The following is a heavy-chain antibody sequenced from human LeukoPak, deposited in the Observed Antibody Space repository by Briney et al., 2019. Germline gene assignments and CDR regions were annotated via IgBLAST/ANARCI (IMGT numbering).Heavy chain of an antibody. Sequence: GGSLRLSCAASGFTFSTYVLHWVRQAPGKGLEWVAVISYDGNNKYYAASVKGRFTISRDNSKNTLYLQMNSLRAEDTAVYYCAKPIFATFLDAFDIWGQGTMVTVSS. V-gene: IGHV3-30-3*02. CDR3: AKPIFATFLDAFDI. J-gene: IGHJ3*02. CDR2: ISYDGNNK. D-gene: IGHD3-9*01. CDR1: GFTFSTYV.